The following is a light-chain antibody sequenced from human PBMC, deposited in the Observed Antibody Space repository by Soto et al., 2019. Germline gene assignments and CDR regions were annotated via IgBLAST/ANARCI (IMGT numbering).Light chain of an antibody. CDR3: AAWDDSLNGYV. Sequence: QSVLTQPPSASGTPGQGVPISCSGITSNIGSNTVNWYQQLPGTAPKLLIYNNNQRPSGVPDRFSGSKSGTSASLAIGGLQSEDEADDYCAAWDDSLNGYVFGTGTKVTVL. CDR2: NNN. V-gene: IGLV1-44*01. CDR1: TSNIGSNT. J-gene: IGLJ1*01.